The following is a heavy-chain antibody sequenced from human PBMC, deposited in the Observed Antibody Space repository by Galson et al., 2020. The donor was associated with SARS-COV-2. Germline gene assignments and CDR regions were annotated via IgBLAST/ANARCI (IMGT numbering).Heavy chain of an antibody. V-gene: IGHV3-33*06. D-gene: IGHD3-22*01. CDR3: AKDLSGYHSLDYFYGMDV. Sequence: QLGESLKISCEASGFTFSSYGMHWVRQAPGKGLEWVAVIWYDGSNKYYADSVKGRFTISRDNSKNTLYLQMNSLRAEDTAVYYCAKDLSGYHSLDYFYGMDVWGQGTTVTGSS. J-gene: IGHJ6*02. CDR2: IWYDGSNK. CDR1: GFTFSSYG.